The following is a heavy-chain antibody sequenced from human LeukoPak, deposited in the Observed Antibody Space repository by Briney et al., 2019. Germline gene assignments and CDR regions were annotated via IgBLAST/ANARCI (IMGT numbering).Heavy chain of an antibody. Sequence: GGSLRLSCAASGSTFSSNAMSWVRQAPGKGLEWVSGINYSGGSTYYADSVKGRFTISRDNSKNTLYLQMNNLRADDTAVYYCARSAAGTHECDYWGQGTLVTVSS. CDR1: GSTFSSNA. CDR2: INYSGGST. CDR3: ARSAAGTHECDY. J-gene: IGHJ4*02. D-gene: IGHD6-13*01. V-gene: IGHV3-23*01.